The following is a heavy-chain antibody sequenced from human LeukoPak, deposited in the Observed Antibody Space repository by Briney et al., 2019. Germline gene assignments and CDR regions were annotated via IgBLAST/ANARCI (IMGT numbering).Heavy chain of an antibody. V-gene: IGHV3-66*01. D-gene: IGHD3-3*01. J-gene: IGHJ4*02. CDR2: IYSGGST. CDR3: AKIFDDIGYFDY. Sequence: GGSLRLSCAASGFTVSSNYMSWVRQAPGKGLEWVSVIYSGGSTYYADSVKGRFTISRDNSKNTLYLQMNSLRAEDTAVYYCAKIFDDIGYFDYWGQGTLVTASS. CDR1: GFTVSSNY.